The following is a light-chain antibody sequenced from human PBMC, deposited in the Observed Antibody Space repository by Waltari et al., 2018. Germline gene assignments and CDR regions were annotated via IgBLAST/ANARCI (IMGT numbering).Light chain of an antibody. J-gene: IGLJ1*01. V-gene: IGLV2-14*03. Sequence: QSALTQPAYVAGSPGQSITIPCTGSSSDVGGFPFVSWFQHHPGKAPKLMIYAVSQRPSGVSHRFSGSKSGTSASLAISGLRSEDEADYYCAAWDDSLSGFYVFGTGTKVTVL. CDR3: AAWDDSLSGFYV. CDR1: SSDVGGFPF. CDR2: AVS.